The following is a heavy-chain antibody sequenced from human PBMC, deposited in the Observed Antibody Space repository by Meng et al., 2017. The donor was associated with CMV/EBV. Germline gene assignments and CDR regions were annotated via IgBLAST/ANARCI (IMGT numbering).Heavy chain of an antibody. CDR3: ARQRVTIFGVVTLYYGMDV. J-gene: IGHJ6*02. Sequence: SVKVSCKASGGTFSSYAISRVRQAPGQGLEWMGGIIPILGIANYAQKFQGRVTITADKSTSTAYMELSSLRSEDTAVYYCARQRVTIFGVVTLYYGMDVWGQGTTVTVSS. V-gene: IGHV1-69*10. CDR1: GGTFSSYA. CDR2: IIPILGIA. D-gene: IGHD3-3*01.